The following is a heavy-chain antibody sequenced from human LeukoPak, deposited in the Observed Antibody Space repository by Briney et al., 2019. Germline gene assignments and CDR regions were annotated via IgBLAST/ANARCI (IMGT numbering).Heavy chain of an antibody. J-gene: IGHJ6*02. CDR2: IIPIFGTA. CDR3: ALGYCSSTSCPYYYYGMDV. CDR1: GGTFSSYA. D-gene: IGHD2-2*01. Sequence: ASVKVSCKASGGTFSSYAISWVRQAPGQGLEWMGGIIPIFGTANYAQKFQGRVTITADESTSTAYMELSSLRSEDTAVYYCALGYCSSTSCPYYYYGMDVWGQGTTVTVSS. V-gene: IGHV1-69*13.